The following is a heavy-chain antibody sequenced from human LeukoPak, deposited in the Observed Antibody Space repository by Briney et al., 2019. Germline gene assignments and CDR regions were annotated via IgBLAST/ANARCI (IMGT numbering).Heavy chain of an antibody. V-gene: IGHV4-59*01. D-gene: IGHD2-2*01. J-gene: IGHJ3*02. Sequence: SETLSLTCTVSGGSISSYYWSWIRQPPGKGLEWIGYIYYSGSTNYNPSLKSRVTIAVDTSKNQFSLKLDSVTAADTAVYYCARLGSTFDIWGQGTMVTVSS. CDR1: GGSISSYY. CDR3: ARLGSTFDI. CDR2: IYYSGST.